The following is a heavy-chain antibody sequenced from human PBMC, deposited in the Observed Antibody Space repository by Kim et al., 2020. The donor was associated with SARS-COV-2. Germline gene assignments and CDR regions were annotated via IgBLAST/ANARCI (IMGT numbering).Heavy chain of an antibody. CDR1: GFTFSSYE. Sequence: GGSLRLSCAASGFTFSSYEMNWVRQAPGKGLEWVSYISSSGSTIYYADSVKGRFTISRDNAKNSLYLQMNSLRAEDTAVYYCAREGVVLMVYARAFDYWGQGTLVTVSS. J-gene: IGHJ4*02. CDR2: ISSSGSTI. CDR3: AREGVVLMVYARAFDY. D-gene: IGHD2-8*01. V-gene: IGHV3-48*03.